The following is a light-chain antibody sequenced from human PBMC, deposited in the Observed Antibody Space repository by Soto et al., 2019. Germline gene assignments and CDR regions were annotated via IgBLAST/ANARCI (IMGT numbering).Light chain of an antibody. CDR2: EVS. CDR1: SSDVGGYNY. J-gene: IGLJ2*01. CDR3: SSYTSSRTLV. Sequence: QSALTQPASVSGSPGQSITISCTGTSSDVGGYNYVSWYQQHPGKAPKLMISEVSNRPSGVSNRFSGSKSGNTASLTISGLQAEDEADYYCSSYTSSRTLVFGGVTQLTVL. V-gene: IGLV2-14*01.